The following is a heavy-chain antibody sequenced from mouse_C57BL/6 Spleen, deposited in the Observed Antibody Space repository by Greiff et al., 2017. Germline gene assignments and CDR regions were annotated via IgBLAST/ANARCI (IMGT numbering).Heavy chain of an antibody. CDR1: GYTFTSYW. CDR3: AINPSINPGDY. Sequence: QVQLQQPGAELVKPGASVKMSCKASGYTFTSYWITWVKQRPGQGLEWIGDIYPGSGSTNYNEQFKSKATLTVDTSSSTAYMQLSSLTSEDSSVYYCAINPSINPGDYWGQGTTLTVSS. J-gene: IGHJ2*01. CDR2: IYPGSGST. D-gene: IGHD1-2*01. V-gene: IGHV1-55*01.